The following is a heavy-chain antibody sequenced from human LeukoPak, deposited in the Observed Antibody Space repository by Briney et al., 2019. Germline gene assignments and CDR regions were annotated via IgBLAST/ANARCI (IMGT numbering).Heavy chain of an antibody. CDR1: GYIFTTYY. V-gene: IGHV1-46*01. D-gene: IGHD3-10*01. J-gene: IGHJ4*02. Sequence: ASVKVSCKASGYIFTTYYMHWLRQAPGQGPEWMGIINPRGGSTNYAQNLQGRVTMTTDTSTSTAYMALRGLRYDDTAMYYCARDEYGSGSYTIDYWGQGTLVTVSS. CDR3: ARDEYGSGSYTIDY. CDR2: INPRGGST.